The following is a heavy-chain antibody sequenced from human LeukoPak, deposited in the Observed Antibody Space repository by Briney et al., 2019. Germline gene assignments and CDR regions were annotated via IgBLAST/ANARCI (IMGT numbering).Heavy chain of an antibody. V-gene: IGHV3-30*18. J-gene: IGHJ4*02. CDR1: GFTFSSYG. CDR3: AKDEGIRCLRGDCPFDY. CDR2: ISYDGSNK. D-gene: IGHD2-21*01. Sequence: PGGSLRLSCAASGFTFSSYGMHWVRQAPGKGLEWVAVISYDGSNKYYADSVKGRFTISRDNSKNTLFLQMNSLRPEDTAVYYCAKDEGIRCLRGDCPFDYWGQGTLVTVSS.